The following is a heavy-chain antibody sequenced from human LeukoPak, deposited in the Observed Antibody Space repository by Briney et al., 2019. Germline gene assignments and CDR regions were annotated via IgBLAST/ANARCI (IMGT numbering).Heavy chain of an antibody. J-gene: IGHJ4*02. CDR1: GFTFSSYA. Sequence: GGSLRLSCAASGFTFSSYAMSWVRQAPGKGLEWVSAIIGSGGGTYYADSVKGRFTISRDNSKNTLYLQMNSLRAEDTAVYYCARGYCSSTSCYGPEDYWGQGTLVTVSS. CDR3: ARGYCSSTSCYGPEDY. D-gene: IGHD2-2*01. V-gene: IGHV3-23*01. CDR2: IIGSGGGT.